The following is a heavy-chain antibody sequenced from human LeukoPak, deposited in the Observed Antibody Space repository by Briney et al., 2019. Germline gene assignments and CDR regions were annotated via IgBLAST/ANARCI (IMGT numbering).Heavy chain of an antibody. CDR3: AREWDNDYGDQPDAFDI. D-gene: IGHD4-17*01. CDR1: GFTFSSYE. J-gene: IGHJ3*02. CDR2: ISSSGSTI. V-gene: IGHV3-48*03. Sequence: PGGSLRLSCAASGFTFSSYEMDWVRQAPGKGLEWVSYISSSGSTIYYADSVKGRFTISRDNAKNSLYLQMNSLRAEDTAVYYCAREWDNDYGDQPDAFDIWGQGTMVTVSS.